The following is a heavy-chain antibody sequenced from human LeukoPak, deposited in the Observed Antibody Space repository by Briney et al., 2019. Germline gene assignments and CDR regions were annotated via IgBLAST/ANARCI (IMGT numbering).Heavy chain of an antibody. Sequence: PGGSLRLSCAASGFTFNDYAMHWVRQAPGKGLEWVSLISGDGGSTYYADSVKGRFTISRDNSKNSLYLQMNSLRTEDIALYYCAKDEGGVLRYFDWLSSTGGVRYGMDVWGQGTTVTVSS. J-gene: IGHJ6*02. CDR2: ISGDGGST. CDR3: AKDEGGVLRYFDWLSSTGGVRYGMDV. V-gene: IGHV3-43*02. D-gene: IGHD3-9*01. CDR1: GFTFNDYA.